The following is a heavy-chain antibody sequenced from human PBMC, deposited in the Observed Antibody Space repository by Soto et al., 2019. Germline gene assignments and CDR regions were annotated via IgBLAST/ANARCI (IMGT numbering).Heavy chain of an antibody. Sequence: PSETLSLTCTVSGGSISSYYWSWIRQPPGKGLEWIGYIYYSGITDYNPSLKSRVTISVDTSKSQFSLKLSSVTAADTAVYYCARHRYSYGVYYFDYWGQGTLVTVSS. CDR1: GGSISSYY. CDR2: IYYSGIT. CDR3: ARHRYSYGVYYFDY. V-gene: IGHV4-59*01. J-gene: IGHJ4*02. D-gene: IGHD5-18*01.